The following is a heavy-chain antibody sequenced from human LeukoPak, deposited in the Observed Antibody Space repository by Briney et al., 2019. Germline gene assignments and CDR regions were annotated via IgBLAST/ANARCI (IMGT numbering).Heavy chain of an antibody. CDR1: GLTFSSYE. D-gene: IGHD3-9*01. Sequence: GGSLRLSCAASGLTFSSYEMNWVRQAPGKGLEWVSYISSSGSTIYYADSVKGRFTISRDNAKNSLYLQMNSLRAEDTAVYYCARGHDILTGYYYYFDYWGQGTLVTVSS. J-gene: IGHJ4*02. CDR3: ARGHDILTGYYYYFDY. V-gene: IGHV3-48*03. CDR2: ISSSGSTI.